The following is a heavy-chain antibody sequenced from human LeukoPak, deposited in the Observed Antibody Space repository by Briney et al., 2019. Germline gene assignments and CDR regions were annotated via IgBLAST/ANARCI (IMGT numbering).Heavy chain of an antibody. J-gene: IGHJ4*02. CDR3: AKHGYSYGYFDY. V-gene: IGHV3-23*01. CDR1: GFTFSSYA. D-gene: IGHD5-18*01. CDR2: ISGSGNTT. Sequence: GGSLRLSCAASGFTFSSYAMSWVRQAPGKGLEWVSAISGSGNTTYFGDSVKDRFTISRDISGTTLYLQMNSLSAEDTAIYYCAKHGYSYGYFDYWGQGTLVTVSS.